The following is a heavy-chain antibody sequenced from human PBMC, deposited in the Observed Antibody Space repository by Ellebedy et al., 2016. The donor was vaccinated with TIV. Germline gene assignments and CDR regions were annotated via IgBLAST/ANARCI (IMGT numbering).Heavy chain of an antibody. CDR2: IIPIFGTA. V-gene: IGHV1-69*13. D-gene: IGHD6-19*01. J-gene: IGHJ6*03. CDR1: GRTYSSYA. Sequence: ASVKVSCKASGRTYSSYAISRVRHPPRQGREWLVRIIPIFGTANYEQKFQGRVTITADESTSTAYMELSSLRSEDTAVYYGARFSGEQWPDYYYDYMDVWGKGTTVTVSS. CDR3: ARFSGEQWPDYYYDYMDV.